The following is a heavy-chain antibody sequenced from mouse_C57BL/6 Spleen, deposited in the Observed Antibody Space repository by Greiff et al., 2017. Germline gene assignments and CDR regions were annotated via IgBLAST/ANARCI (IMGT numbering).Heavy chain of an antibody. Sequence: EVQGVESGEGLVKPGGSLKLSCAASGFTFSSYAMSWVRQTPEKRLEWVAYISRGGDYIYYADTVKGRFTISRDNARNTLYLQMSRLKSEDTAMYYCTRAYEYGAMDYWGQGTSVTVSS. J-gene: IGHJ4*01. V-gene: IGHV5-9-1*02. CDR3: TRAYEYGAMDY. D-gene: IGHD2-4*01. CDR2: ISRGGDYI. CDR1: GFTFSSYA.